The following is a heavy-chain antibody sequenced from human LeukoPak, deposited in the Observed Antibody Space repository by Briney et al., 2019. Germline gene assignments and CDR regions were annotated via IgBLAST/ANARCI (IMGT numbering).Heavy chain of an antibody. CDR3: ARNTYYDFWSGYYNNWFDP. J-gene: IGHJ5*02. CDR2: IIPIFGTA. V-gene: IGHV1-69*05. D-gene: IGHD3-3*01. Sequence: ASVKVSCKAFGGTFSSYAISWVRQAPGQGLEWMGGIIPIFGTANYAQKFQGRVTITTDESTSTAYMELSSLRSEDTAVYYCARNTYYDFWSGYYNNWFDPWGQGTLVTVSS. CDR1: GGTFSSYA.